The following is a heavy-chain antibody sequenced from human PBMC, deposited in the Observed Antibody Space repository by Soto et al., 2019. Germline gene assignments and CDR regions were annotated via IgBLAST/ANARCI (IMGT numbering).Heavy chain of an antibody. CDR1: GFTFSNYV. Sequence: EVQLLESGGGLVQPGGSLRLSCAASGFTFSNYVMTWVRQAPGKGLEWVSAISGSGGTTYYADSVKGRFTISRDNSKNTLYLQMNSLRVEDTALYYCAKDGGGLAAAAVRPLGASDCWGQGTLVTVSS. V-gene: IGHV3-23*01. CDR2: ISGSGGTT. J-gene: IGHJ4*02. D-gene: IGHD6-13*01. CDR3: AKDGGGLAAAAVRPLGASDC.